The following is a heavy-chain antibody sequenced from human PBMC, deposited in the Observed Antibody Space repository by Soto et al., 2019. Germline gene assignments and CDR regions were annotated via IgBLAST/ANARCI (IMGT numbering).Heavy chain of an antibody. Sequence: HITLKESGPTLENPTQTLTLTCIFSGFSFSADGVGVGWIRQPPGKTLEWLALIYWDDDTRYRPSLKSRLTITKDSSKNQVVLTMTNMNPLDTATDYGAHAFGGTSWPNDAFDVWGQGTVVTVSS. J-gene: IGHJ3*01. CDR3: AHAFGGTSWPNDAFDV. D-gene: IGHD3-16*01. V-gene: IGHV2-5*02. CDR2: IYWDDDT. CDR1: GFSFSADGVG.